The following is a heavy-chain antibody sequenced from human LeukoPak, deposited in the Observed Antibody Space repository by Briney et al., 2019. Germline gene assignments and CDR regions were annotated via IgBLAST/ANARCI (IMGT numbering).Heavy chain of an antibody. D-gene: IGHD3-16*01. CDR1: GFTFSSYG. CDR3: AKRGKLFGAFDI. V-gene: IGHV3-30*02. CDR2: IRYDGSNK. J-gene: IGHJ3*02. Sequence: GGPLRLSCAASGFTFSSYGMHWVRQAPGKGLEWVAFIRYDGSNKYYADSVKGRFTISRDNSKNTLYLQMNSLRAEDTAVYYCAKRGKLFGAFDIWGQGTMVTVS.